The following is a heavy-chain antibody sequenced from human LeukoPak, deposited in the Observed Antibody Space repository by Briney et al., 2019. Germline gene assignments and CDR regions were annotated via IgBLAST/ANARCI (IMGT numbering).Heavy chain of an antibody. CDR3: ARRGRYSSSWNWFDP. Sequence: SETLSLTCTVSGGSISSGDYYWSWIRQPPGKGLEWIGYIYYSGSTYYNPSLKSRVTISVDTSKNQFSLKLSSVTAADTAVYYCARRGRYSSSWNWFDPWGQGTLVTVSS. CDR1: GGSISSGDYY. CDR2: IYYSGST. J-gene: IGHJ5*02. D-gene: IGHD6-13*01. V-gene: IGHV4-30-4*01.